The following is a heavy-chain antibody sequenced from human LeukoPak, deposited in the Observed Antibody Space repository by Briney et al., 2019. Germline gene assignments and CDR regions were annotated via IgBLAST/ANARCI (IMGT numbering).Heavy chain of an antibody. J-gene: IGHJ4*02. Sequence: PGLSLRLTCAADGLTLGRYGVDWVRHAAGRGREWESGISWDCFTLGYAHSVNGRFTISRDNAKHSLYLQLTSLRAEDTALYYCARASRSAMFNALDYWGQGALVTVSS. CDR1: GLTLGRYG. D-gene: IGHD5-18*01. V-gene: IGHV3-9*01. CDR3: ARASRSAMFNALDY. CDR2: ISWDCFTL.